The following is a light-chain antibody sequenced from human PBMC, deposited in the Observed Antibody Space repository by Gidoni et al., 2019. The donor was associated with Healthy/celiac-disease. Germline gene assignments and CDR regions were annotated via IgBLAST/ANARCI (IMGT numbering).Light chain of an antibody. V-gene: IGKV3-15*01. CDR1: QSVSSN. J-gene: IGKJ4*01. CDR3: QQYNNWPPLT. Sequence: EIVMTQSPATLSVSPGERATPSCRASQSVSSNLAWYQQKPGQAPRLLIYGASTRATGIPDRFSGSGSGTEFTLTISSLQSEDFAVYYCQQYNNWPPLTFGGGTKVEIK. CDR2: GAS.